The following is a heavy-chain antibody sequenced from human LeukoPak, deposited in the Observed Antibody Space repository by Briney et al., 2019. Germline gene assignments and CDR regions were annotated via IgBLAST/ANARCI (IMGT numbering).Heavy chain of an antibody. Sequence: SETLSLTCTVSGGSISTYYCSWIRQPAGKGLEWIGRIYTSGNSGYNPSLKSQVIISVNKSKNQFSLKVRSVTAADTAVYYCAREGSATDRPFVSNDYWGQGTLVTVSS. J-gene: IGHJ4*02. D-gene: IGHD6-6*01. CDR3: AREGSATDRPFVSNDY. V-gene: IGHV4-4*07. CDR1: GGSISTYY. CDR2: IYTSGNS.